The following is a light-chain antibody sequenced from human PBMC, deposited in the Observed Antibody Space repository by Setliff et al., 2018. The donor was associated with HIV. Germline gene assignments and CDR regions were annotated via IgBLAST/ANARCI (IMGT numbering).Light chain of an antibody. V-gene: IGLV3-21*03. CDR2: DDT. J-gene: IGLJ1*01. CDR1: NIGVKS. CDR3: QVWDSSSDPNYV. Sequence: PASVSVAPGKTARITCGGNNIGVKSVHWYQQKPGQAPVLVVYDDTERPSGIPERFSGSNSGNTATLTISRVEAGDEADYYCQVWDSSSDPNYVFGTGTK.